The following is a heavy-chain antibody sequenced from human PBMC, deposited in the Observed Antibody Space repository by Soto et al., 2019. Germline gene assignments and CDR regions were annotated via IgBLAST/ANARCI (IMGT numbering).Heavy chain of an antibody. CDR1: GYSFTTYG. J-gene: IGHJ6*02. Sequence: QVQLVQSGGEVKKPGASVKVSCKTSGYSFTTYGISWVRQAPGQGLEWMGWIRAYNGNTNYAQKLQDRVTVTTDTSMSTAYKELRSLRSDDTAVYYCAREGPAPYYFYGMDVWGQGSTVNVSS. CDR2: IRAYNGNT. V-gene: IGHV1-18*01. CDR3: AREGPAPYYFYGMDV.